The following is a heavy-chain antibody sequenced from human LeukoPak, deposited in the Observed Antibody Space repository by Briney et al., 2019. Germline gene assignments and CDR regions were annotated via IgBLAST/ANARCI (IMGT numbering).Heavy chain of an antibody. Sequence: GGSLRLSCAASGFSFSTYCMHWVRQAPGKGPMWVSRICPDGTVTNYADSVKARFSISRDNARNTVYLQMNSLRAEDTAVYYCVRDFRSADYWGQGTLVTVSS. V-gene: IGHV3-74*01. J-gene: IGHJ4*02. CDR2: ICPDGTVT. CDR3: VRDFRSADY. CDR1: GFSFSTYC.